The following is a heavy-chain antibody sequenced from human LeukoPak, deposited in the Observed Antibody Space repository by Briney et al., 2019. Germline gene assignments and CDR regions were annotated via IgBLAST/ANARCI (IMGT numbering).Heavy chain of an antibody. CDR3: AKESGSGVAFDY. V-gene: IGHV3-30*18. D-gene: IGHD7-27*01. J-gene: IGHJ4*02. CDR1: GFTFSTYG. Sequence: GKSLRLSCAASGFTFSTYGMHWVRQAPGKGLEWVAVISYDGRDKYYADPWKGRFTISRDNSKNMLYLQMNSLRTEDTSVFYCAKESGSGVAFDYWGQGTLVTVSS. CDR2: ISYDGRDK.